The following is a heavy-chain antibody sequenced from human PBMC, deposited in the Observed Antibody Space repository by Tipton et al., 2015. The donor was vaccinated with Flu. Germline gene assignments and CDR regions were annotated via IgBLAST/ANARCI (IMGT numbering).Heavy chain of an antibody. CDR2: ISNSGSST. Sequence: SLRLSCVASGFTFSTYGMRWVRQAPGKGLEWISVISNSGSSTYYADSVKGRFTISRDNSRNTLYLQMHSLTAEDTAMYYCAKRFTSDYCFTSSCYSRAYSWGQGTLVTVSA. D-gene: IGHD2/OR15-2a*01. V-gene: IGHV3-23*01. J-gene: IGHJ4*02. CDR1: GFTFSTYG. CDR3: AKRFTSDYCFTSSCYSRAYS.